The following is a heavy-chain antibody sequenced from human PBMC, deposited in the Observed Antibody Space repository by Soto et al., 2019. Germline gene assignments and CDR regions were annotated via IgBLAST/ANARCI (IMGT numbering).Heavy chain of an antibody. CDR1: GFTLRNYA. V-gene: IGHV3-23*01. Sequence: LRLSCEASGFTLRNYAMTWVRQAPGKGLEWVSLISANDVGTYYAESVKTRFTISTDQSRNTVYLQMDSLRADDTAIYYCAKAKNDYNWDNRPPFDYWGQGTLVTVSS. D-gene: IGHD1-20*01. CDR2: ISANDVGT. J-gene: IGHJ4*02. CDR3: AKAKNDYNWDNRPPFDY.